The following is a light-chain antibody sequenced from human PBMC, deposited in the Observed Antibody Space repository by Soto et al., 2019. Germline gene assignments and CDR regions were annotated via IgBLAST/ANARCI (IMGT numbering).Light chain of an antibody. CDR1: QSVSSSS. CDR3: QQYGSSPLT. J-gene: IGKJ4*01. V-gene: IGKV3-20*01. CDR2: GAS. Sequence: EIVMTQSPGTLSLSPGETATLSCRASQSVSSSSLAWYQQKPGQAPRLLIYGASSRATGIPDRFSGSGSGTDFTLTISRLEPADFAVYYCQQYGSSPLTFGGGTKVDIK.